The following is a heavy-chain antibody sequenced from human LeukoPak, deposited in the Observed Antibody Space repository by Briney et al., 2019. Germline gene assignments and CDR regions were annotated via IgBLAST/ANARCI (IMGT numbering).Heavy chain of an antibody. Sequence: SETLSLTCTVSGGSISSSTYHWGWIRQPPGKGLEWLGSIYYSGSTYNNASLQSRVTISQDTSKNQFSLKLSSVTAADTAVYYCARWYSNKSWFDPWGQGTLVTVSS. D-gene: IGHD6-13*01. J-gene: IGHJ5*02. CDR1: GGSISSSTYH. CDR2: IYYSGST. CDR3: ARWYSNKSWFDP. V-gene: IGHV4-39*07.